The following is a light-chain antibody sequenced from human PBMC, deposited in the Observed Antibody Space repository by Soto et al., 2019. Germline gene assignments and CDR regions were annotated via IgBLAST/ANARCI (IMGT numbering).Light chain of an antibody. Sequence: EIGLTQSPGTLSLSPGERATLSCRASQSVSSSYLAWYQQKPGQAPRLLIYGASSRATGIPDRFSGSGSGTDFTLTISRLEPEDFAVYYCQQYGSPPSLTFGGGTKVEIK. CDR3: QQYGSPPSLT. V-gene: IGKV3-20*01. CDR1: QSVSSSY. J-gene: IGKJ4*01. CDR2: GAS.